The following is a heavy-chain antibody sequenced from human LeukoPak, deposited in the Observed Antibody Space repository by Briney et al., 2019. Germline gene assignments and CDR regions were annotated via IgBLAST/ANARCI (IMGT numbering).Heavy chain of an antibody. CDR3: ARVRGYCTNGVCYTGGYHYMDV. CDR2: IIPIFGTA. J-gene: IGHJ6*03. CDR1: GGTFSSYA. V-gene: IGHV1-69*05. D-gene: IGHD2-8*01. Sequence: GASVKVSCKASGGTFSSYAISWVRQAPGQGLEWMGRIIPIFGTANYAQKFQGRVPITTDESTSTAYMELSSLRSEDTAVYYCARVRGYCTNGVCYTGGYHYMDVWGKGTTVTVS.